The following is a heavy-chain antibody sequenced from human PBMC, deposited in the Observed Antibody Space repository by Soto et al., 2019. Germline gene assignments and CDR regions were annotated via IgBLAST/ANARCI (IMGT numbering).Heavy chain of an antibody. CDR2: IYYSGST. Sequence: SETLSLTCTVSGGSISSYYWSWIRRPPGKGLEWIGYIYYSGSTNYNPSLKSRVTISVDTSKNQFSLKLSSVTAADTAVYYCARQVVVAATRWFDPWGQGTLVTVSS. V-gene: IGHV4-59*08. J-gene: IGHJ5*02. CDR3: ARQVVVAATRWFDP. D-gene: IGHD2-15*01. CDR1: GGSISSYY.